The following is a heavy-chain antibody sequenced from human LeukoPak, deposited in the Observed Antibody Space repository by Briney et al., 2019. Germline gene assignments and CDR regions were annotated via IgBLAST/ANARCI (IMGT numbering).Heavy chain of an antibody. CDR3: AKRGVVIRVILVGFHKEANYFDS. Sequence: GGSLRLSCTVSGITLSKYGMSWVRQAPGKGLEWVAGMSGSGGSTNYADSVKGRFTISRDNPKNILYLQMNSLRAEDTAVYFCAKRGVVIRVILVGFHKEANYFDSWGQGALVTVSS. CDR2: MSGSGGST. D-gene: IGHD3-22*01. V-gene: IGHV3-23*01. CDR1: GITLSKYG. J-gene: IGHJ4*02.